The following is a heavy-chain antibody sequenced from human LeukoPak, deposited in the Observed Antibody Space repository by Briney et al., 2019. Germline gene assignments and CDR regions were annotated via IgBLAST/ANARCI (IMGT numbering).Heavy chain of an antibody. CDR3: ATLEIGDYYFDY. V-gene: IGHV4-39*01. J-gene: IGHJ4*02. CDR2: ISYSGSI. CDR1: GGSISSRPYY. D-gene: IGHD2-21*01. Sequence: KPSETLSLTCTVSGGSISSRPYYWGWVRQPPRKGLEWIGSISYSGSIHYNPSLKSRVTISVDTSKNHFSLRLSSVTAADTAVHYCATLEIGDYYFDYWGQGTLVTVSS.